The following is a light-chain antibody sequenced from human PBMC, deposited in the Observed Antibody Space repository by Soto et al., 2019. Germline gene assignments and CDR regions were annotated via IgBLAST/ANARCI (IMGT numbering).Light chain of an antibody. Sequence: QSALTQPRSVSGSPGQSVTISCTGTSSDVGTYNYVSWYQQHPGKAPKLMIYDVSQRPSGVPDRFSGSKPANTASLTISGLHAEDESDYSCCSSAGSYTSVVVGRTKLAVL. CDR2: DVS. CDR3: CSSAGSYTSV. J-gene: IGLJ2*01. V-gene: IGLV2-11*01. CDR1: SSDVGTYNY.